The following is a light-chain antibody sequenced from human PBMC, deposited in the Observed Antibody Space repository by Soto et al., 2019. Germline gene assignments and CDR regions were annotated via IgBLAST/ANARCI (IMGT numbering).Light chain of an antibody. CDR1: SSDVGGYNY. J-gene: IGLJ1*01. Sequence: QSALTQPASVSGSPGQSITISCTGTSSDVGGYNYVSWYQQHPGKAPKPIIYGVTNRPSGVSSRFSGSRSGNTASLTISGLQAEDEAEYFCNSYTSSSTFVFGTGTKLTVL. V-gene: IGLV2-14*01. CDR2: GVT. CDR3: NSYTSSSTFV.